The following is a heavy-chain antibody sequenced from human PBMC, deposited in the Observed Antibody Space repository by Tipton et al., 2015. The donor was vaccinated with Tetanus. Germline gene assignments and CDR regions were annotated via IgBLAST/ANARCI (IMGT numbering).Heavy chain of an antibody. J-gene: IGHJ4*02. CDR1: GALITTGGYS. D-gene: IGHD6-19*01. Sequence: TLSLTCNVSGALITTGGYSWGWIRQPPGQGLEWIGEINPSGGASYNPSLKSRVTISVDTSKNQFSLKLTSVTAADTAVYYCARPVKQWLVPVDSWGQGTLVTVSS. V-gene: IGHV4-30-2*01. CDR2: INPSGGA. CDR3: ARPVKQWLVPVDS.